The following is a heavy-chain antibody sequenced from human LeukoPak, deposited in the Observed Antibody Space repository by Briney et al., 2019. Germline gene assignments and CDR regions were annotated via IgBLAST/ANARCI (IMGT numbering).Heavy chain of an antibody. J-gene: IGHJ4*02. CDR3: VRGGISSWSQPYFFDF. CDR1: GYTFIAYY. V-gene: IGHV1-2*02. Sequence: GASVKVSCKTSGYTFIAYYLHWVRQAPGQGLEWMGWINPNSGGTNYAQMFQGRVTMTRDTSISTGYMELSSLRSDDTAVYYCVRGGISSWSQPYFFDFWGQGTLVTVSS. CDR2: INPNSGGT. D-gene: IGHD6-13*01.